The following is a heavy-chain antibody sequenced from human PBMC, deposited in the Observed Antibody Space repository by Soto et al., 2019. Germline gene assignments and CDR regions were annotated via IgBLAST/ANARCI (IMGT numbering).Heavy chain of an antibody. CDR2: IKQDGSEK. J-gene: IGHJ4*02. CDR1: GFTFSSYW. Sequence: VQLVESGGDLVQPGGSLRLSCAASGFTFSSYWMSWVRQAPGKGLEWVANIKQDGSEKYYVDSVKGRFTVSRDNAKNSLYLQMNSLRAEDTAVYYCARVLRDGYSRRFDYWGQGTLVTVSS. D-gene: IGHD5-18*01. CDR3: ARVLRDGYSRRFDY. V-gene: IGHV3-7*01.